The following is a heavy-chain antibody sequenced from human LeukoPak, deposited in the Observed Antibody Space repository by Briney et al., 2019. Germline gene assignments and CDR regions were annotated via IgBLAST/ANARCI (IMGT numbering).Heavy chain of an antibody. D-gene: IGHD6-13*01. CDR1: GFTFSSYA. CDR2: ISYDGSNK. CDR3: ARDEYGYSSSWPDY. V-gene: IGHV3-30-3*01. J-gene: IGHJ4*02. Sequence: GGSLRLSCAASGFTFSSYAMHWVRQAPGKGLEWVAVISYDGSNKYYADSVKGRFTISRDNSKNTLYLQMNSLRAEDTAVYYCARDEYGYSSSWPDYWGQGTLVTVSS.